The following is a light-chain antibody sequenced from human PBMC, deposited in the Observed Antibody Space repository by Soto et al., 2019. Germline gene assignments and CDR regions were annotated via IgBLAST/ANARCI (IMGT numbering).Light chain of an antibody. CDR3: CSYAGSVV. J-gene: IGLJ2*01. Sequence: QSALTQPASVSGSPGQSITISCTGTSSDVGSYNLVSWYQQHPGKAPKLMIYEVSKRPSGVSNRFSGSKSGNTASRTISGLQAEDEADYYCCSYAGSVVFGGGTKVTVL. CDR1: SSDVGSYNL. V-gene: IGLV2-23*02. CDR2: EVS.